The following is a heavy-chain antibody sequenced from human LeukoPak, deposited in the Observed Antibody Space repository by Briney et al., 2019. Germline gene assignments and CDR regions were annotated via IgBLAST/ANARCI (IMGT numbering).Heavy chain of an antibody. Sequence: SETLSLTCTVSGGSISSYYWSWIRQPVGKGLEWIGRIYTSGSTNYNPSLKSRVTMSVDTSKNQFSLKLSSVTAAGTAVYYCARDNGGGYYGSGSYSDYWGQGTLVTVSS. CDR3: ARDNGGGYYGSGSYSDY. CDR1: GGSISSYY. D-gene: IGHD3-10*01. V-gene: IGHV4-4*07. CDR2: IYTSGST. J-gene: IGHJ4*02.